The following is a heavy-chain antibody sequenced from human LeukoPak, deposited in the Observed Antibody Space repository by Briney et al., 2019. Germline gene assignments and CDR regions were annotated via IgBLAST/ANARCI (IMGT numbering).Heavy chain of an antibody. Sequence: GSSVKVSCKASGGTFSSYAISWVRQAPGQGLEWMGGIIPIFGTANYAQKFQGRVSMTRDTSTSTAYMELRSLRSDDTGVYFCARGRKYWGQGTLVTVSS. CDR3: ARGRKY. J-gene: IGHJ4*02. V-gene: IGHV1-69*05. CDR1: GGTFSSYA. CDR2: IIPIFGTA. D-gene: IGHD2/OR15-2a*01.